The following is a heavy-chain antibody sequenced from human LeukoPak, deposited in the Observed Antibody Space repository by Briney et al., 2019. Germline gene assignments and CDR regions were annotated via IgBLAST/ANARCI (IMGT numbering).Heavy chain of an antibody. CDR2: INHSGST. Sequence: SETLSLTCAVYGGSFSGYCWSWIRQPPGKGLEWIGEINHSGSTNYNPSLKSRVTISVDTSKNQFSLKLSSVTAADTAVYYCASGNREMAKPYYFDYWGQGTLVTVSS. D-gene: IGHD1-26*01. V-gene: IGHV4-34*01. CDR3: ASGNREMAKPYYFDY. CDR1: GGSFSGYC. J-gene: IGHJ4*02.